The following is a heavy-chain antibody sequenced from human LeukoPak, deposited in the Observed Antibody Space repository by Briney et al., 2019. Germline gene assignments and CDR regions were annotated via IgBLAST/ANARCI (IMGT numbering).Heavy chain of an antibody. Sequence: SVKVSCKASGGTFSSYAISWVRQAPGQGLDWMGGIIPISGTPNYAQKFQGRVTITTDESTSTAYMGLSSLRSEDTAVYYCASHGSPKLIATSGHPPLGWFDPWGQGTLVTVSS. D-gene: IGHD6-13*01. CDR3: ASHGSPKLIATSGHPPLGWFDP. J-gene: IGHJ5*02. CDR1: GGTFSSYA. V-gene: IGHV1-69*05. CDR2: IIPISGTP.